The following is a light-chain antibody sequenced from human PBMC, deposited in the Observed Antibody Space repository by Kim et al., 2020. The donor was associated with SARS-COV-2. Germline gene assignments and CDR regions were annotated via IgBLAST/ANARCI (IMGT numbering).Light chain of an antibody. CDR2: GAS. CDR3: QQYNNWPPT. J-gene: IGKJ2*01. CDR1: QSVSSN. V-gene: IGKV3-15*01. Sequence: EIVMTQSPATLSVSPGERVTLSCRASQSVSSNLAWYQQKPGQAPRLLIYGASTRATGIPARFSGSGSGTEFTLTISSLQSEDFAVYYCQQYNNWPPTFGQGTKLEI.